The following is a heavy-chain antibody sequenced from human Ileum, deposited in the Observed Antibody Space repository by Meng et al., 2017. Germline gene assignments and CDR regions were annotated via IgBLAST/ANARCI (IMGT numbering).Heavy chain of an antibody. V-gene: IGHV4-30-4*01. CDR3: ARENTIFGVVWGSWFDP. CDR2: IYYSGST. D-gene: IGHD3-3*01. Sequence: QVQLQESGPGLVKPSQTLPLTCTVSGGSISSGDYYWSWICQPPGKGLEWIGYIYYSGSTYYNPYLKSRVTISVDTSKNQFSLKLSSVTAADTAVYYCARENTIFGVVWGSWFDPWGQGTLVTVSS. CDR1: GGSISSGDYY. J-gene: IGHJ5*02.